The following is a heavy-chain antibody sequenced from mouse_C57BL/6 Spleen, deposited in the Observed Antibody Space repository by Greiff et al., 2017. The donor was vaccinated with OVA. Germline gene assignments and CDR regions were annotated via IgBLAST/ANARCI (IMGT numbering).Heavy chain of an antibody. CDR2: INYDGSST. CDR1: GFTFSDYY. D-gene: IGHD1-1*01. Sequence: EVMLVESEGGLVQPGSSMKLSCTASGFTFSDYYMAWVRQVPEKGLEWVANINYDGSSTYYLDSLKSRFIISRDNAKNILYLQMSSLMSEDTATYYCAREDYYGSSYWYFDVWGTGTTVTVSS. V-gene: IGHV5-16*01. CDR3: AREDYYGSSYWYFDV. J-gene: IGHJ1*03.